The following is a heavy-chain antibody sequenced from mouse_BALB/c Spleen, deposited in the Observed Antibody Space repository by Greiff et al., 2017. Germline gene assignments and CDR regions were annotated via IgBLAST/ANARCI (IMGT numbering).Heavy chain of an antibody. V-gene: IGHV1-14*01. Sequence: VHVKQSGPELVKPGASVKMSCKASGYTFTSYVMHWVKQKPGQGLEWIGYINPYNDGTKYNEKFKGKATLTSDKSSSTAYMELSSLTSEDSAVYYCAREGAYYYGSSPWFAYWGQGTLVTVSA. J-gene: IGHJ3*01. CDR3: AREGAYYYGSSPWFAY. D-gene: IGHD1-1*01. CDR1: GYTFTSYV. CDR2: INPYNDGT.